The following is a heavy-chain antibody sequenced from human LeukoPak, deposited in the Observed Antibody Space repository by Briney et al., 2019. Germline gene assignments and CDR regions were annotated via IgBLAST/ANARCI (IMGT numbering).Heavy chain of an antibody. J-gene: IGHJ5*02. CDR3: ARVLLWFGELLWSWFDP. D-gene: IGHD3-10*01. CDR1: GYSISSGYY. Sequence: SETLSLTCTVSGYSISSGYYWGWIRQPPGKGLEWIGSIYHSGSTYYNPSLKSRVTISVDTSKNQFSLKLSSVTAADTAVYYCARVLLWFGELLWSWFDPWGQGTLVTVSS. V-gene: IGHV4-38-2*02. CDR2: IYHSGST.